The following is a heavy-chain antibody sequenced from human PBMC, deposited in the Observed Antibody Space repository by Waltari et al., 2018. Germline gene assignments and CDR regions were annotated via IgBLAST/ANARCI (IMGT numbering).Heavy chain of an antibody. J-gene: IGHJ5*02. V-gene: IGHV4-39*07. CDR1: GDSVGDSSFY. D-gene: IGHD3-9*01. CDR2: IYYGGET. Sequence: QLQLQESGPGLVKPSETLSLTCTVSGDSVGDSSFYWAWIRQPPGKGLEWIGTIYYGGETDYNPSLTSRVTISVDTSKNHFSMKLTSLTAADTAVYYCAREYTGYLRLDPWGQGTLVTVSS. CDR3: AREYTGYLRLDP.